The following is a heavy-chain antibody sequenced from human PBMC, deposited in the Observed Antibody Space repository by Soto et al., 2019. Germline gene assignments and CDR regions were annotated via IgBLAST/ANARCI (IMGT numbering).Heavy chain of an antibody. V-gene: IGHV3-7*01. CDR1: GFTFSSFW. CDR2: IKHDGSEK. Sequence: EVQLVESGGGLGQLGGSRRLSCAASGFTFSSFWMTWVRQAPGKGLEWVANIKHDGSEKYYVESVKGRFTISRDNARNSLFLEMKSLRSEDTAVYSCVRDRSGSYLEGFDYWGQGTLVTVSS. CDR3: VRDRSGSYLEGFDY. D-gene: IGHD1-26*01. J-gene: IGHJ4*02.